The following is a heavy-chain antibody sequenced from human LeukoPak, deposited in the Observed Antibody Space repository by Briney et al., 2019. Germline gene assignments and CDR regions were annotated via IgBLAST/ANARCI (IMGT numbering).Heavy chain of an antibody. J-gene: IGHJ4*02. CDR3: ARIITAAGSDY. V-gene: IGHV3-23*01. CDR1: GFTFSSYW. Sequence: GGSLRLSCAASGFTFSSYWMSWVRQAPGKGLEWVSSISADGAGRYYADSVKGRFIISRDNSRNTLYMQMISLRAEDTAVYYCARIITAAGSDYWGQGTLVTVSS. D-gene: IGHD2-15*01. CDR2: ISADGAGR.